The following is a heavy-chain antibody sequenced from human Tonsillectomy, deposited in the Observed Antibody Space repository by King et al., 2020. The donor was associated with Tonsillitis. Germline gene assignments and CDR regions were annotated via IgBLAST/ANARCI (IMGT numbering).Heavy chain of an antibody. D-gene: IGHD3-16*01. CDR3: AREGDDAFDI. Sequence: IRQPPGKGLEWIGYSDYSGSTNYNPSLKSRVTISVDTSKTKFSLKLSSVTAADTAVYYCAREGDDAFDIWGQGTTVTVSS. V-gene: IGHV4-59*01. J-gene: IGHJ3*02. CDR2: SDYSGST.